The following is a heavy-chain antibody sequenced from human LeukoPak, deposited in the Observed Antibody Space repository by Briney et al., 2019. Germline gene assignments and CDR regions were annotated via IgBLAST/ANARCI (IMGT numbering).Heavy chain of an antibody. CDR1: GYTFTGYY. V-gene: IGHV1-2*02. CDR3: ARVRRLAYDSSGYHYYFDY. CDR2: INPNSGGT. D-gene: IGHD3-22*01. J-gene: IGHJ4*02. Sequence: ASVKVSCKASGYTFTGYYMHWVRQAPGQGLEWMGWINPNSGGTNYAQKFQGRVTMTRDTSISTAYMELSRLRSDDTAVYYCARVRRLAYDSSGYHYYFDYWGQGTLVTVSS.